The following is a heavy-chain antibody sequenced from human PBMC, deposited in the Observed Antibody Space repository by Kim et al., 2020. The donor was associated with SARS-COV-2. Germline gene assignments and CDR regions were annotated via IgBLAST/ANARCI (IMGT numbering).Heavy chain of an antibody. J-gene: IGHJ4*02. V-gene: IGHV3-9*01. CDR3: AARIEGQTSFDY. Sequence: VYAGSVKRRYTIARNNTKNSLYIQMNRLTAEDTALYYCAARIEGQTSFDYWGQGTLVIVSS.